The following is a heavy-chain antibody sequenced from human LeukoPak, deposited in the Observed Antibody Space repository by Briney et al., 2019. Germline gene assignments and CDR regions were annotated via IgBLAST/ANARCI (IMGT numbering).Heavy chain of an antibody. CDR3: TRLDCSGGSCYPFDY. CDR1: GFTFSGSA. V-gene: IGHV3-73*01. J-gene: IGHJ4*02. Sequence: GGSLRLSCAASGFTFSGSAMHWVRQASGKGLEWVGRIRSKANSYVTAYAASVKGRFTISRDDSKNTAYLQMNSLKTEDTAVYYCTRLDCSGGSCYPFDYWGQGTLVTVSS. D-gene: IGHD2-15*01. CDR2: IRSKANSYVT.